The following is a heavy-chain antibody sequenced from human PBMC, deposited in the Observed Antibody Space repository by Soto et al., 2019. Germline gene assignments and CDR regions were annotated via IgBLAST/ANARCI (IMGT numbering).Heavy chain of an antibody. CDR2: IGVSSDA. V-gene: IGHV3-23*01. J-gene: IGHJ4*02. CDR3: AKNYFFDS. CDR1: GFTFSSYA. Sequence: GGSLRLSCAASGFTFSSYAMSWARQAPGKGLEWVSSIGVSSDAYYADSVKGRFTISRDNSRNTLYLQMNSLRAEDTALYYCAKNYFFDSWGQGTLVTVAS.